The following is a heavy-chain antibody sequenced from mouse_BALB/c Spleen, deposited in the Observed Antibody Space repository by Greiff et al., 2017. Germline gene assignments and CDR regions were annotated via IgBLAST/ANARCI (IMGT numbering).Heavy chain of an antibody. V-gene: IGHV1S137*01. J-gene: IGHJ2*01. Sequence: VQLQQSGAELVRPGVSVKISCKGSGYTFTDYAMHWVKQSHAKSLEWIGVISTYYGDASYNQKFKGKATMTVDKSSSTAYMELARLTSEDSAIYYCARGVYYDYDYFDYWGQGTTLTVSS. CDR3: ARGVYYDYDYFDY. CDR2: ISTYYGDA. CDR1: GYTFTDYA. D-gene: IGHD2-4*01.